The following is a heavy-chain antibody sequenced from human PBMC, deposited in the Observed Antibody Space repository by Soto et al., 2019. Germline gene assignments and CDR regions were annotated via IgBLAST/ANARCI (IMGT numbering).Heavy chain of an antibody. Sequence: QVQLVQSGAEVKKPGASVKVSCKASGYTFTSYGISWVRQAPGQGLEWMGWISDYNGNINYAQKFQGRVTMTTDTSTGTAYMELRSLRSDDTAAYYCARDSCSGGSCYFGWFDPWGQGTLVTVSS. D-gene: IGHD2-15*01. V-gene: IGHV1-18*01. CDR2: ISDYNGNI. CDR1: GYTFTSYG. J-gene: IGHJ5*02. CDR3: ARDSCSGGSCYFGWFDP.